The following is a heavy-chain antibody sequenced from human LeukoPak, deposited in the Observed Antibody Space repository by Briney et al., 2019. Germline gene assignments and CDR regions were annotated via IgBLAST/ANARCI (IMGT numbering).Heavy chain of an antibody. CDR2: IKQGGTET. J-gene: IGHJ4*02. V-gene: IGHV3-7*01. CDR1: GFTFSSYW. CDR3: MGGRGWLPEN. D-gene: IGHD3-22*01. Sequence: GGSLRLSCAASGFTFSSYWMNWVRQAPGKGLEWVAIIKQGGTETFYVDSVKGRFTISRDNVKNSLYLQMNSLRIEDAAVYYCMGGRGWLPENWGQGTLVTVST.